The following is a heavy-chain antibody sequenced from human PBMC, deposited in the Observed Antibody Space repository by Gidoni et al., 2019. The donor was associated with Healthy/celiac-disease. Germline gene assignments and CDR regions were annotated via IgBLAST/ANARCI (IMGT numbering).Heavy chain of an antibody. V-gene: IGHV3-23*01. CDR1: GFTCSSSA. J-gene: IGHJ6*02. Sequence: EVQLLESGGGLVQPGGSLRLSWAASGFTCSSSAMSWVRQAPGKGLEGVSAISGSVGSTYSADSVKGRFTISRDNSKNSLYLQMNSLRAEDTAVYYCAKADIVVAGRHGMDVCGQGTTVTVSS. CDR3: AKADIVVAGRHGMDV. D-gene: IGHD2-15*01. CDR2: ISGSVGST.